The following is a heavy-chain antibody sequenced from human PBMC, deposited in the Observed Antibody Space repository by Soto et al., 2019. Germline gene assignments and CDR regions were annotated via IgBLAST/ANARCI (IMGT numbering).Heavy chain of an antibody. CDR3: ARGRGSGSYYVP. CDR2: INPNGDYT. V-gene: IGHV1-46*01. CDR1: GYAFTNYF. J-gene: IGHJ5*02. Sequence: VASVKVSCKASGYAFTNYFIHWVRQAPGQGLEWMGIINPNGDYTNYAQKFQGRVTVTSDTSTSTVYLELSGLRSEDTAVYYCARGRGSGSYYVPWGQGTLVTVS. D-gene: IGHD1-26*01.